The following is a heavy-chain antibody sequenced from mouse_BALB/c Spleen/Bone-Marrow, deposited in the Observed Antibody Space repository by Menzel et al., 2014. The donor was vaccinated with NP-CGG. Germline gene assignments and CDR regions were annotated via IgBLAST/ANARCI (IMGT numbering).Heavy chain of an antibody. V-gene: IGHV1S81*02. CDR3: TREGDSPFAY. D-gene: IGHD2-13*01. CDR1: GYTFXSYY. CDR2: INPSNGGT. Sequence: VHLVESGAELVKPGASVKLSCKASGYTFXSYYMYWVKQRPGQGLEWIGEINPSNGGTNFNEKFKSKATLTVDKSSSTAYMQLSSLTSEDSAVYYCTREGDSPFAYWGQGTLVTVSA. J-gene: IGHJ3*01.